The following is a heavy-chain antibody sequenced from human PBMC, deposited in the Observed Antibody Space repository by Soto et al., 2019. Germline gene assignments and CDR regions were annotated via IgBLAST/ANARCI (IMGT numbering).Heavy chain of an antibody. J-gene: IGHJ4*02. CDR1: GFTFSSYG. D-gene: IGHD6-6*01. Sequence: SLRLSCAASGFTFSSYGMHWVRQAPGKGLEWVAVISYDGSNKYYADSVKGRFTISRDNSKNTLYLQMNSLRAEDTAVYYCAKVDSSSSGPIDYWGQGTLVTVSS. CDR3: AKVDSSSSGPIDY. CDR2: ISYDGSNK. V-gene: IGHV3-30*18.